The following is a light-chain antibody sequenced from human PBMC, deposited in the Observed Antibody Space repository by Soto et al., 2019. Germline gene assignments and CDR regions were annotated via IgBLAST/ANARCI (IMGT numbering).Light chain of an antibody. Sequence: QSALTQPASVSGSPGQSITISCTGTSSDVGSYNLVSWYQQHPGKAPKLMIDEGSTRPSGVSNRFSGSKSGNTASLTISGLQAEDEADYYCCSYAGSSTFVVFGGGTKLTVL. CDR3: CSYAGSSTFVV. J-gene: IGLJ2*01. V-gene: IGLV2-23*03. CDR2: EGS. CDR1: SSDVGSYNL.